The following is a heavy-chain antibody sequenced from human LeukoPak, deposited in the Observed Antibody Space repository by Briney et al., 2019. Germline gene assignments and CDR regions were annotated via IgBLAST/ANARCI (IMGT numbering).Heavy chain of an antibody. CDR3: AVLVESSRVQDAFDI. J-gene: IGHJ3*02. D-gene: IGHD2-15*01. CDR1: GYTFTGYY. CDR2: INPNSGGT. Sequence: ASVKVSCKASGYTFTGYYMHWVRQAPGQGLEWMGRINPNSGGTNYAQKFQGRVTMTRDTSISTAYMELSRLRSDDTAVYYCAVLVESSRVQDAFDIWGQGTMVTVSS. V-gene: IGHV1-2*06.